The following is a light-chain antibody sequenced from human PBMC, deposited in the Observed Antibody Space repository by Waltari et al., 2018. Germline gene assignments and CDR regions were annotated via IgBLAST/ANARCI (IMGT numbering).Light chain of an antibody. Sequence: DIQMTQYPSSVSASVGDRVTITCRASQGISNYLAWYQQKPGKAPKFLIYAASILQSGVPSRFSGSGSGTEFTLTINGLQPEDFATYFCQQGNNFPPTFGQGTEVEI. CDR1: QGISNY. CDR2: AAS. V-gene: IGKV1-12*01. J-gene: IGKJ1*01. CDR3: QQGNNFPPT.